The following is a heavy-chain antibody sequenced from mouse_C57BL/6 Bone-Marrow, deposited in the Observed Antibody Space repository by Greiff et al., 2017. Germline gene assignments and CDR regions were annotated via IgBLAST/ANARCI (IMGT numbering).Heavy chain of an antibody. V-gene: IGHV5-16*01. J-gene: IGHJ4*01. CDR1: GFTFSDYY. CDR2: IIYDGSST. D-gene: IGHD2-2*01. CDR3: AREGLRREDYAMDY. Sequence: VQLKESEGGLVQPGSSMKLSCTASGFTFSDYYMAWVRQVPEKGLEWVANIIYDGSSTYYLDSLKSRFIFSRDNAKKILYLQKSSLKSEDTATXDCAREGLRREDYAMDYWGQGTSVTVSS.